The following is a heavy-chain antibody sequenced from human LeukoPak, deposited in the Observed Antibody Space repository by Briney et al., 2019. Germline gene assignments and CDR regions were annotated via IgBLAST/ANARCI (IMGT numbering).Heavy chain of an antibody. CDR3: ARDRNNWNEHDAFDI. D-gene: IGHD1-1*01. CDR1: GGSISSYY. CDR2: IYYSGNT. Sequence: PSETLSLTCTVSGGSISSYYGCWIRQPPGKGLEWIGYIYYSGNTNYNPSLKSRVTISVGTSKNQFSLKLSSVTAADTAVYYCARDRNNWNEHDAFDIWGQETIVTVSS. V-gene: IGHV4-59*01. J-gene: IGHJ3*02.